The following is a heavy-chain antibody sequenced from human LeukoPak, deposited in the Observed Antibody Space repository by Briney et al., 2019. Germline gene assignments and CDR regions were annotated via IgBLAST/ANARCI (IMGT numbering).Heavy chain of an antibody. CDR1: GGSVSSSSYY. Sequence: RASETLSLTCTVSGGSVSSSSYYWGWIRQPPVKGLEWIGTIYYDGSTYYNPSLKSRVTISVDTSKNQFSLKLSSVTAADTAVYYCAIGLRWSAFDIWGQGTMVTVSS. CDR2: IYYDGST. D-gene: IGHD4-23*01. CDR3: AIGLRWSAFDI. J-gene: IGHJ3*02. V-gene: IGHV4-39*07.